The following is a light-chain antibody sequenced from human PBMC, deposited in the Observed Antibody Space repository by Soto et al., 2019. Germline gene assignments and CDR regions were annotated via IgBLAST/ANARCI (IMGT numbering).Light chain of an antibody. CDR1: SSDVGGYNY. CDR3: SSYTSSSTRV. Sequence: QSALTQPASVSGSPGQSITISCTGTSSDVGGYNYVSWYQQHPGKTPKLMIYEVSNRPSGVSNRFSVSKSGNTASLTISGLQGEDDADYYCSSYTSSSTRVFGGGTKLTVL. J-gene: IGLJ3*02. V-gene: IGLV2-14*01. CDR2: EVS.